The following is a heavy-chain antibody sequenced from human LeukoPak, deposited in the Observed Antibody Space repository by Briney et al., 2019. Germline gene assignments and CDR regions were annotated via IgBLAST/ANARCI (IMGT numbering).Heavy chain of an antibody. D-gene: IGHD4-17*01. Sequence: PGGSLRLSCAASGFTFSSYEMNWVRQAPGKGLGWVSYISSSGSTIYYADSVKGRFTISRDNAKNSLYLQMNSLRAEDTAVYYCARGITVTTYGCDYWGQGTLVTVSS. CDR3: ARGITVTTYGCDY. V-gene: IGHV3-48*03. CDR2: ISSSGSTI. J-gene: IGHJ4*02. CDR1: GFTFSSYE.